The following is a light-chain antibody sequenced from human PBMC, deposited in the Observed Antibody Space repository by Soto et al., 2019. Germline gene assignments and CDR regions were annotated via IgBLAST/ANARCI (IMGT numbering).Light chain of an antibody. Sequence: QSVLTQPPSASGTPGQRVTISGSGGGSNIGVNTVTWYQQLPRAAPKLLIYTNDQRPSGVPDRFSASKSGTAASLAISGLQSEDEADYYCVAWDDSLNGYVFGPGTKVTVL. J-gene: IGLJ1*01. CDR3: VAWDDSLNGYV. CDR2: TND. CDR1: GSNIGVNT. V-gene: IGLV1-44*01.